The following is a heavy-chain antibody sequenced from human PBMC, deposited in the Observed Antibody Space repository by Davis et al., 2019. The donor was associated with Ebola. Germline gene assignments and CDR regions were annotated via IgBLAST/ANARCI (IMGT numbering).Heavy chain of an antibody. J-gene: IGHJ4*02. CDR2: ISGSGGST. V-gene: IGHV3-23*01. CDR1: GFTFSSYA. Sequence: GESLKISCAASGFTFSSYAMSWVRQAPGKGLEWVSAISGSGGSTYYADSVKGRFTISRDNSKNTLYLQMNSLRAEDTAVYYCARLPPPGDYPIDYWGQGTLVTVSS. CDR3: ARLPPPGDYPIDY. D-gene: IGHD4-17*01.